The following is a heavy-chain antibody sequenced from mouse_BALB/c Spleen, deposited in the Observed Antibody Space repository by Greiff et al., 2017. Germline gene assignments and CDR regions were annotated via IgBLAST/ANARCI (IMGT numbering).Heavy chain of an antibody. D-gene: IGHD3-2*01. Sequence: VQLKESGPGLVKPSQSLSLTCTVTGYSITSDYAWNWIRQFPGNKLEWMGYISYSGSTSYNPSLKSRISITRDTSKNQFFLQLNSVTTEDTATYYCAGDSSGYWGQGTLVTVSA. CDR3: AGDSSGY. J-gene: IGHJ3*01. V-gene: IGHV3-2*02. CDR1: GYSITSDYA. CDR2: ISYSGST.